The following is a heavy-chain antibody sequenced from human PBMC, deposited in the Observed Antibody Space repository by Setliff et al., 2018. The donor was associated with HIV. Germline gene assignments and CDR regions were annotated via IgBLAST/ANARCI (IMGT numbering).Heavy chain of an antibody. Sequence: SETLSLTCIVSGGSISSSSYYWGWIRQPLGRGLEWIGTVYYSGSTYYNPSLKSRVTISVDTSENQFSLKLSSVTAADTAVYYCARDGYSSSWYVISGSFDYWGQGILVTVSS. CDR3: ARDGYSSSWYVISGSFDY. D-gene: IGHD6-13*01. V-gene: IGHV4-39*07. CDR2: VYYSGST. J-gene: IGHJ4*02. CDR1: GGSISSSSYY.